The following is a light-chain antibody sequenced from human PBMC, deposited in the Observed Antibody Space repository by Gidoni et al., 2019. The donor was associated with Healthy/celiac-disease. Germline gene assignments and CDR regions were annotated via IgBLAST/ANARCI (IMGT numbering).Light chain of an antibody. CDR1: QSISSY. V-gene: IGKV1-39*01. J-gene: IGKJ4*01. CDR2: AAS. CDR3: QQSYSTPPT. Sequence: DIQMTQSPSSLSASVGDRVTIPCRASQSISSYLNWYQQKPGKAPKLLIYAASSLQSGVPSRFSGSGSRTDSTLTISRLQPEDFATYYCQQSYSTPPTFGGGTKVEIK.